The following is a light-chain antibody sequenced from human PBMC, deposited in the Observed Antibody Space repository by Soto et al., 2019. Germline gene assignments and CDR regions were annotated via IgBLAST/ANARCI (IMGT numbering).Light chain of an antibody. CDR2: AAS. CDR3: QQSYSTPLALT. J-gene: IGKJ4*01. Sequence: DIQMTQSPSSLSASVGDRVTITCRASQSISSYLNWYQQKPGKAPKILIYAASSLQSGVPSRFSGSGSGTDFTLTISSLQPEDFATYYCQQSYSTPLALTFGGGTKVEIK. CDR1: QSISSY. V-gene: IGKV1-39*01.